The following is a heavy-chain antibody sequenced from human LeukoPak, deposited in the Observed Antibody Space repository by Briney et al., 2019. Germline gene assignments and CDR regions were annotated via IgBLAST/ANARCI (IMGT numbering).Heavy chain of an antibody. CDR3: AYGSITPRDY. J-gene: IGHJ4*02. CDR2: INHSGST. Sequence: SETLSLTCAVYGGSFSGYYWSWIRQPPGKGLEWIGEINHSGSTNYNPSLKSRVTISVDTSENQFSLKLSSVTAADTAVYYCAYGSITPRDYWGQGTLVTVSS. CDR1: GGSFSGYY. D-gene: IGHD2-15*01. V-gene: IGHV4-34*01.